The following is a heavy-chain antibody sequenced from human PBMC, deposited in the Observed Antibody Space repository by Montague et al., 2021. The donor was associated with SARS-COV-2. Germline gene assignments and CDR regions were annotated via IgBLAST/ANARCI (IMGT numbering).Heavy chain of an antibody. CDR3: GRGVVAATSVVDY. V-gene: IGHV4-4*07. Sequence: SETLSLAYTVSGDSISSFYWNWIRQPAGKGLEWIGRIYASGGTNYNPSLKSRVTMSVDTSKNQFSLKLNSVTAADTAVYYCGRGVVAATSVVDYWGRGTLVTVSS. J-gene: IGHJ4*02. CDR1: GDSISSFY. D-gene: IGHD2-15*01. CDR2: IYASGGT.